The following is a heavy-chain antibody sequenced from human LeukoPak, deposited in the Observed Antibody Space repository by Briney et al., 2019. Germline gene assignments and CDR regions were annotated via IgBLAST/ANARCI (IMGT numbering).Heavy chain of an antibody. Sequence: GASVKVSCKASGYTFTSYGISWVRQAPGQGLEWMGWISAYNGNTNYAQKLKGRVTMTTDTSTNTAYMELRSLRSDDTAVYYCAREVVVRGLSSFYYYYGMDVWGKGTTVTVSS. V-gene: IGHV1-18*04. D-gene: IGHD3-10*01. CDR2: ISAYNGNT. J-gene: IGHJ6*04. CDR1: GYTFTSYG. CDR3: AREVVVRGLSSFYYYYGMDV.